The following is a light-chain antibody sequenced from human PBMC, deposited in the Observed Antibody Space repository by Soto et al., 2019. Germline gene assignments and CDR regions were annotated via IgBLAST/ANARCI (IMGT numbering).Light chain of an antibody. J-gene: IGKJ1*01. Sequence: EVVLTQSPGTLSLSPGERATLSCRASQNIRGNELAWYQQKPGQAPRLLIYRGSSRATGIPDRFSGRGSGTDSTLTISRPEPEYFAVYYCQDYGTSAPWTCGQATKVEIK. CDR2: RGS. CDR3: QDYGTSAPWT. CDR1: QNIRGNE. V-gene: IGKV3-20*01.